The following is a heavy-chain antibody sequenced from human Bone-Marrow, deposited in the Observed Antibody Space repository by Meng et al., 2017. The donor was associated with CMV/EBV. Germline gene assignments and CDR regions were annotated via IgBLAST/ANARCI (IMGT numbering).Heavy chain of an antibody. V-gene: IGHV1-2*02. CDR2: INPNSDGT. CDR1: GYTFTDYY. D-gene: IGHD3-22*01. CDR3: ARHREPYSGSQWLYYAMDV. J-gene: IGHJ6*01. Sequence: ASVKVSCKASGYTFTDYYIHWVRQAPGQGLEWMGWINPNSDGTKYAQKFQGRVTMTRDTSISTAYMELSRVRSDDTAVYYCARHREPYSGSQWLYYAMDVWGQGTTVTVSS.